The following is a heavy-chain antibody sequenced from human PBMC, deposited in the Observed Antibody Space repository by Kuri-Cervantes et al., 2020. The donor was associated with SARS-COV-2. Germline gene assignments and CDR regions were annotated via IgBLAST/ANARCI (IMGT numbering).Heavy chain of an antibody. D-gene: IGHD1-1*01. CDR3: AKDRIGTPQYYFDY. V-gene: IGHV3-11*04. J-gene: IGHJ4*02. CDR1: GFIFSDYY. Sequence: GESLKISCTASGFIFSDYYMTWIRQAPGKGLEWVSNIGPSGTTKYYADSVKGRFTISRDNSKNTLYLQMNSLRAEDTAVYYCAKDRIGTPQYYFDYWGQGTLVTVSS. CDR2: IGPSGTTK.